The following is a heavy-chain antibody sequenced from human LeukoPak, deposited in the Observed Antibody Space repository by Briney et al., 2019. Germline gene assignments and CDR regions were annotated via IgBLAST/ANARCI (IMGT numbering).Heavy chain of an antibody. V-gene: IGHV3-30*04. CDR3: ALWFGEGYY. J-gene: IGHJ4*02. Sequence: GGSLRLSCAASGFTFSSYAMHWVRQAPGKGLEWVAVISNDGSNKYFADSVKGRITISRDNSKNTLYLQMNSLRAEDTAVYYCALWFGEGYYWGQGTLVTVSS. CDR2: ISNDGSNK. D-gene: IGHD3-10*01. CDR1: GFTFSSYA.